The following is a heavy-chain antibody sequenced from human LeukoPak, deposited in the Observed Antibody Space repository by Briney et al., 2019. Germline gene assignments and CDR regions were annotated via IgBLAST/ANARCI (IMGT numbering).Heavy chain of an antibody. CDR2: ISASGISI. J-gene: IGHJ1*01. D-gene: IGHD6-13*01. CDR3: VPPAAGLHRTISTEYFQH. Sequence: GRSLRLSCAAAGLTFDSYDMYWVRQSPGTGPEWVSYISASGISIKYADSVKGRFTISRDNDKNLVYLQMDSLRAEDTAVYYCVPPAAGLHRTISTEYFQHWGQGTPVIVSS. CDR1: GLTFDSYD. V-gene: IGHV3-48*03.